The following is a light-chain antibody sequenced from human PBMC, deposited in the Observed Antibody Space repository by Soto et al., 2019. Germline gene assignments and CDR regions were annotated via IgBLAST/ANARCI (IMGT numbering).Light chain of an antibody. Sequence: EIVMTQSPATLSVSPGERATLSCRASQSVSSKLAWYQQKPGQAPRLLIYGASTRATGIPARFSGSGSGTEFTLTISSLQSEDFAVYYCQQYNNWPFTFGPGTKVYIK. J-gene: IGKJ3*01. CDR2: GAS. CDR3: QQYNNWPFT. V-gene: IGKV3-15*01. CDR1: QSVSSK.